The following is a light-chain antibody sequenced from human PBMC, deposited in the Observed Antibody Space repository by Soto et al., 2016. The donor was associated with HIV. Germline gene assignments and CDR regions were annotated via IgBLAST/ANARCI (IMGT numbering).Light chain of an antibody. CDR3: HALDTSADHV. J-gene: IGLJ1*01. CDR2: GKN. Sequence: SSELTQDPAVSVALGQTVKITCQGDILRTYYANWYRQKPGQAPVLVVYGKNNRPSGIPDRFSASSSGTRASLTITGAQADDEADYYCHALDTSADHVLGTGTTVTVL. CDR1: ILRTYY. V-gene: IGLV3-19*01.